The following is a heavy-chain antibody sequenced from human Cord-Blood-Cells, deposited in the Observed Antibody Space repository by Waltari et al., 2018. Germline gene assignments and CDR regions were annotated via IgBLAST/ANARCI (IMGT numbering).Heavy chain of an antibody. CDR3: ARDLYSYGYLDGMDV. CDR2: INAGNGNT. J-gene: IGHJ6*02. CDR1: GYTFTSYA. V-gene: IGHV1-3*01. Sequence: QVQLVQSGAEVKKPGASVKVSCTASGYTFTSYAMHWVRQAPGQRLEWMGWINAGNGNTKYSQKFQGRVTITRDTSASTAYMELSSLRSEDTAVYYCARDLYSYGYLDGMDVWGQGTTVTVSS. D-gene: IGHD5-18*01.